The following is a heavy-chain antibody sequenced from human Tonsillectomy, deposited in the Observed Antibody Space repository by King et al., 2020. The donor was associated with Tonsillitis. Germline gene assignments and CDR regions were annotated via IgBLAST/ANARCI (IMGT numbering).Heavy chain of an antibody. Sequence: QLVQSGGGLVQPGGSLRLSCAASGFTFISYDIHWVRQATGKGLEWVSVIGTAGDTYYTGSVNGRFTISRENARNSLYLQMNSLRAGDTAVYYCERSNEKQLGHDAFDLWGQGTMVTVSS. CDR1: GFTFISYD. CDR3: ERSNEKQLGHDAFDL. V-gene: IGHV3-13*01. CDR2: IGTAGDT. D-gene: IGHD6-13*01. J-gene: IGHJ3*01.